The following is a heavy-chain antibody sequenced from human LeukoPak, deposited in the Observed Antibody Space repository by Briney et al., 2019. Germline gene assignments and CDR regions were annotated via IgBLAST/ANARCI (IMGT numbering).Heavy chain of an antibody. D-gene: IGHD5-24*01. J-gene: IGHJ4*02. V-gene: IGHV3-48*04. CDR1: GFTFSPYP. Sequence: GGSLRLSCAASGFTFSPYPMNWVRQAPGKGLEWVSYISGGSDTIHYADSVKGRFSISRDNAKNSLYLQMNSLRAEDTAVYYCARDLGRDRYFDSWGQGTLVTVSS. CDR3: ARDLGRDRYFDS. CDR2: ISGGSDTI.